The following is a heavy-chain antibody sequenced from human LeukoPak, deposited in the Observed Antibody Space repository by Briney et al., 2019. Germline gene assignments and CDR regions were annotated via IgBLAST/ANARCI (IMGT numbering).Heavy chain of an antibody. CDR1: GFTFASYS. Sequence: GGSLRLSCAASGFTFASYSMNWVRQAPGKGPEWVSSISGDSTYIYNAGSVKGRFTISRDNAQASLYLQMISLRADDTAVYYCARVSGRLERQSDLDYWGQGTLVIVSS. J-gene: IGHJ4*02. D-gene: IGHD1-1*01. CDR2: ISGDSTYI. CDR3: ARVSGRLERQSDLDY. V-gene: IGHV3-21*01.